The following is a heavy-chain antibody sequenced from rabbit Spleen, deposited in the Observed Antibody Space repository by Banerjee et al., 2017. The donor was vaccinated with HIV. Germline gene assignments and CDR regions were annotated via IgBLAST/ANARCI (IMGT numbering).Heavy chain of an antibody. CDR2: INSFSGRP. Sequence: QSLEESGGDLVKPEGSLTLTCTASGFSFSNGYVMCWVRQAPGKGLEWIACINSFSGRPVYATWVNGRFTVSKASWTTVTLHMTGLTAADTATYFCARNYVNAFDPWGPGTLVTVS. V-gene: IGHV1S40*01. J-gene: IGHJ2*01. CDR1: GFSFSNGYV. CDR3: ARNYVNAFDP. D-gene: IGHD1-1*01.